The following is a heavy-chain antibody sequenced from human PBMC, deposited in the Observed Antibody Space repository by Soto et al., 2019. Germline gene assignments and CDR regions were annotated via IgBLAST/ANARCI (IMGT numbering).Heavy chain of an antibody. CDR3: AISLGRDSNY. V-gene: IGHV3-7*01. Sequence: EVQLVESGGGLVQPGGSLRLSCAASGFTFSSSWMNWVRQAPGKGLEWVANIKRDGREKNYVDSVKGRFTISRDNAKNSVYREMNSLRGEDTAVYYCAISLGRDSNYWGQGTLVTVSS. D-gene: IGHD1-26*01. J-gene: IGHJ4*02. CDR1: GFTFSSSW. CDR2: IKRDGREK.